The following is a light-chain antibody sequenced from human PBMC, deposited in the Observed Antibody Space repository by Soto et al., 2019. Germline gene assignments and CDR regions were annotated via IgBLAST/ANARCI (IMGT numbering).Light chain of an antibody. CDR3: QSYDSSLTRAV. J-gene: IGLJ7*01. CDR2: GNS. Sequence: QSVLTQPPSVSGAPGQRVTISCTGSSSNIGADYDVHWYQQLPGTAPKLLIYGNSNRPSGVPDRFSGSKSGTSASLAITGLQAEDEADYYCQSYDSSLTRAVFGGGTQLTVL. V-gene: IGLV1-40*01. CDR1: SSNIGADYD.